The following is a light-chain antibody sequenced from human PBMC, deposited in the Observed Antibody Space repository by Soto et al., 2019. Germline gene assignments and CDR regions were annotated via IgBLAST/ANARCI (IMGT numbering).Light chain of an antibody. CDR3: QQYGSSPWT. V-gene: IGKV3-20*01. Sequence: EIVMTQSPATLSLSLGDRATLSCRASQTVSNSYLAWYQQKPGQAPRLLIYGTSSRATGIPDRFSGSGSGTDFTLTINRLEPEDFVIYYCQQYGSSPWTFGQGTKVEIK. CDR2: GTS. J-gene: IGKJ1*01. CDR1: QTVSNSY.